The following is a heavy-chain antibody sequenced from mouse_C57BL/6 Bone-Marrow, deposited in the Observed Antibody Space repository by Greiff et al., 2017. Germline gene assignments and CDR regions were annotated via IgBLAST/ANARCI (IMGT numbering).Heavy chain of an antibody. D-gene: IGHD2-4*01. J-gene: IGHJ3*01. V-gene: IGHV5-6*02. CDR2: ISSGGSYT. CDR1: GFTFSSYG. Sequence: EVKVVESGGDLVKPGGSLKLSCAASGFTFSSYGMSWVRQTPDKRLEWVATISSGGSYTYYPDSVKGRFTISSDNAKNTLYLQRSSLKSEDTAMYFCARRGLRVSAWFAYWGQGTLVTVSA. CDR3: ARRGLRVSAWFAY.